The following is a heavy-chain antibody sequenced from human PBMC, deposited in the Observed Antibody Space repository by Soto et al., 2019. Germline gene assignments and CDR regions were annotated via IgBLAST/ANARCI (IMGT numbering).Heavy chain of an antibody. CDR1: GYTFSNYD. J-gene: IGHJ4*02. V-gene: IGHV1-8*01. CDR2: VNPNNGDT. D-gene: IGHD3-10*01. CDR3: AKVSRKGSAIDFDY. Sequence: HVQLVQSGADLKKPGASVKVSCKASGYTFSNYDMNWVRQATGQGPEWIGWVNPNNGDTGYAQKFQGRVTLTTDISTTTAYMELTSLRSEDTAIYYCAKVSRKGSAIDFDYWGQGTLITVSS.